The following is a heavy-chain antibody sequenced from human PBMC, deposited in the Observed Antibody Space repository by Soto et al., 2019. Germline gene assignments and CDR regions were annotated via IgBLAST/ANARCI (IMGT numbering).Heavy chain of an antibody. D-gene: IGHD2-15*01. CDR3: ARGGVVVAARTGAFAI. CDR1: GGTFSSYA. J-gene: IGHJ3*02. CDR2: IIPNSGNT. Sequence: ASVKVSCKASGGTFSSYAISWVRQAPGQGLEWMGGIIPNSGNTGYAQKFQGRVTMTRNTSTSTAYMELSSLRSEDTAVYYCARGGVVVAARTGAFAIWGQGTMVTVSS. V-gene: IGHV1-8*02.